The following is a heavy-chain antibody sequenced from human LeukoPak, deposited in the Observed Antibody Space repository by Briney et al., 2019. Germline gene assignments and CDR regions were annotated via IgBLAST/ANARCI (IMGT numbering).Heavy chain of an antibody. Sequence: GGSLRLSCAASGCTFSDYAVSWVRQAPGQGLEWVSGISGSGYNTYYADSVKGRFAISRDKSKNTLSLQMNSRRAEDTAIYYCAKGHTSSWYAFEYWGQGTLVTVSS. CDR1: GCTFSDYA. CDR3: AKGHTSSWYAFEY. J-gene: IGHJ4*02. D-gene: IGHD6-13*01. V-gene: IGHV3-23*01. CDR2: ISGSGYNT.